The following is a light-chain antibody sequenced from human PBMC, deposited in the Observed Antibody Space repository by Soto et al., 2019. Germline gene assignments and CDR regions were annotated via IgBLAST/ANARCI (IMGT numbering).Light chain of an antibody. CDR3: QQYNSYPYT. V-gene: IGKV1-5*03. CDR1: QSISSW. J-gene: IGKJ2*01. Sequence: DIQMTQSPSTLSASGGDRVTITCRASQSISSWLAWYQQKPGKAPKLLIYKAPSLKSGVPSRFSGSGSGTEFTLTISSLQPDDFATYYCQQYNSYPYTFGQGTKLEIK. CDR2: KAP.